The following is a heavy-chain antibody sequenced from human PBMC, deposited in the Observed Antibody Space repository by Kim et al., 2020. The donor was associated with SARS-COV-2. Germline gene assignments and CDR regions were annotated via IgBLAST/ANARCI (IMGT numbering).Heavy chain of an antibody. CDR2: ISGSGGST. J-gene: IGHJ6*03. V-gene: IGHV3-23*01. CDR3: AKYSWHTPANYYYYYMDV. D-gene: IGHD5-18*01. CDR1: GFTFSSYA. Sequence: GGSLRLSCAASGFTFSSYAMSWVRQAPGKGLEWVSAISGSGGSTYYADSVKGRFTISRDNSKNTLYLQMNSLRAEDTAVYYCAKYSWHTPANYYYYYMDVWGKGTTVTVSS.